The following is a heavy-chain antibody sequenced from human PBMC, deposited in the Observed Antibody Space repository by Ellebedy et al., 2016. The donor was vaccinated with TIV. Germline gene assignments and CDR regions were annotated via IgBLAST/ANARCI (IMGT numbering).Heavy chain of an antibody. Sequence: ASVKVSXXVSGYTLTELSMHWVRQAPGKGLEWMGGFDPEDGETIYAQKFQGRVTITEDTSTDTAYVELSSLRSEDTAVYYCATDHYGPGSYFDYWGQGTLVTVSS. J-gene: IGHJ4*02. V-gene: IGHV1-24*01. CDR1: GYTLTELS. D-gene: IGHD3-10*01. CDR3: ATDHYGPGSYFDY. CDR2: FDPEDGET.